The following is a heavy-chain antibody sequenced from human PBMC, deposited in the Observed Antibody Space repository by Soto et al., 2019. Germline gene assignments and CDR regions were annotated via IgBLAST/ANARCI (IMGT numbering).Heavy chain of an antibody. CDR3: AKDGLGYSSGWYYFDY. D-gene: IGHD6-19*01. J-gene: IGHJ4*02. Sequence: GGSLRLSCAASGFTFSSYGMHWVRQAPGKGLEWVAVISYDGSNKYYADSVKGRFTISRDNSKNTLYLQMNSLRAEDTAVYYCAKDGLGYSSGWYYFDYWRQGTLVTVSS. CDR1: GFTFSSYG. CDR2: ISYDGSNK. V-gene: IGHV3-30*18.